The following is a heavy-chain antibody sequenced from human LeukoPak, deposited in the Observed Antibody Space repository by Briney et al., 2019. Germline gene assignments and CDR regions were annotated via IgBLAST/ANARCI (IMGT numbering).Heavy chain of an antibody. CDR3: AKPARTDYADY. V-gene: IGHV3-7*03. D-gene: IGHD1-14*01. J-gene: IGHJ4*02. CDR1: GFTFSSYE. CDR2: IKLDGSEQ. Sequence: GGSLRLSCVASGFTFSSYEMNWVRQAPGKGLEWVANIKLDGSEQYYVDSVKGRFTISRDNGKNLLYLQMNSLRAEDTAVYYCAKPARTDYADYWGQGTLVTVSS.